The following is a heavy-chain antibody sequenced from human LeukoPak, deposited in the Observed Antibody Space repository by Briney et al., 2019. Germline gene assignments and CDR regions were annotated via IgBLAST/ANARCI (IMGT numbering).Heavy chain of an antibody. CDR2: ISGSGDNT. J-gene: IGHJ4*02. Sequence: PGGSLRLSCAASGCTFSSYAMSWVRQVPGKGLEWVSVISGSGDNTYYADSVKGRFTISRDNSKNMLYLQTNSLRAEDTAVYYCAKWKYSNSGIDDYWGQGTLVTVSS. V-gene: IGHV3-23*01. CDR1: GCTFSSYA. CDR3: AKWKYSNSGIDDY. D-gene: IGHD6-6*01.